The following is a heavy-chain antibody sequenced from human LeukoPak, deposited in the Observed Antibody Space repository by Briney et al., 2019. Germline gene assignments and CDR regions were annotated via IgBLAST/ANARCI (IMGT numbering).Heavy chain of an antibody. V-gene: IGHV4-30-2*01. J-gene: IGHJ4*02. D-gene: IGHD2-8*01. CDR2: IYHSGST. CDR1: GGSISSGGYS. Sequence: SQTLSLTCAVSGGSISSGGYSWSWIRQPPGKGLEWIGYIYHSGSTYYNPSLKSRVTISVDRSKNQFSLKLSSVTAADTAVYYCARGSGPTHRSLISDYWGQGTLVTVSS. CDR3: ARGSGPTHRSLISDY.